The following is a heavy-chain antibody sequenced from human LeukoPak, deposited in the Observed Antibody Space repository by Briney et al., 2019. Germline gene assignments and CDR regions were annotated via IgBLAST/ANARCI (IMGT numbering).Heavy chain of an antibody. J-gene: IGHJ3*02. V-gene: IGHV3-23*01. Sequence: GGSLRLSSSASGFTFSSYGMHWVRQAPGKGLEWVSAISGSGGSTYYADSVKGRFTISRDNSKNTLYLQMNSLRAEDTAVYYCAKLTTVTTNDAFDIWGQGTMATVSS. D-gene: IGHD4-17*01. CDR1: GFTFSSYG. CDR3: AKLTTVTTNDAFDI. CDR2: ISGSGGST.